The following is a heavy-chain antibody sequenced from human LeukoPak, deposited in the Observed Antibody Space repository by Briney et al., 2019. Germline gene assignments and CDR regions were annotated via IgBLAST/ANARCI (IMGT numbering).Heavy chain of an antibody. J-gene: IGHJ4*02. D-gene: IGHD3-9*01. V-gene: IGHV3-23*01. CDR2: ISGSGGST. CDR1: GFTFSSYG. Sequence: PGGSLRLSCAASGFTFSSYGMSWVRQAPGKGLEWVSAISGSGGSTYYADSVKGRFTISRDNSKNTLYLQMNSLRAEDTAVYYCASDHVLRYFDWLPNIDYWGQGTLVTVSS. CDR3: ASDHVLRYFDWLPNIDY.